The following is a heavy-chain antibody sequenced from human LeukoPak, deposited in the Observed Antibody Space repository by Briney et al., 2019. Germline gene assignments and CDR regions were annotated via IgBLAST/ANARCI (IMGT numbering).Heavy chain of an antibody. CDR1: GFTFSSYA. J-gene: IGHJ6*03. CDR2: ISYDGSNK. CDR3: ARRFRVVVPAAKVMPYYYYMDV. V-gene: IGHV3-30-3*01. Sequence: VQPGRSLRLSCAASGFTFSSYAMHWVRQAPGKGLEWVAVISYDGSNKYYADSVKGRFTISRDNAKNSLYLQMNSLRAEDTAVYYCARRFRVVVPAAKVMPYYYYMDVWGKGTTVTVSS. D-gene: IGHD2-2*01.